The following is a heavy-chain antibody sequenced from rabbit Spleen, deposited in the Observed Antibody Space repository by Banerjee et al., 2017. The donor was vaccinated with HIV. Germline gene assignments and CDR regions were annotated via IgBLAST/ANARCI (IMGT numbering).Heavy chain of an antibody. CDR2: IYADNTGST. CDR3: ARGSAAMTLVITGYYLGL. CDR1: GFSFSNSYY. Sequence: QEQLEESGGGLVKPEGSLTLTCTASGFSFSNSYYMCWVRQAPGKGLEYIACIYADNTGSTVYASWARGRFTISKTSSTTVTLEMTGLTAADTATYFCARGSAAMTLVITGYYLGLWGPGTLVTVS. D-gene: IGHD2-1*01. V-gene: IGHV1S45*01. J-gene: IGHJ4*01.